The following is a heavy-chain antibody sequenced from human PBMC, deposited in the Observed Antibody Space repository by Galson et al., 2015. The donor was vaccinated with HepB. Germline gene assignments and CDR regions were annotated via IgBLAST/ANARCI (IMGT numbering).Heavy chain of an antibody. CDR1: GYTFTSYG. Sequence: SVKVSCKASGYTFTSYGISWVRQAPGQGLEWMGWISAYNGNTNYAQKLQGRVTMTTDTSTSTAYMELRSLRSDDTAVYYCARVVVPAAGGGGFFDYWGQGTLVTVSS. CDR2: ISAYNGNT. D-gene: IGHD2-2*01. V-gene: IGHV1-18*04. CDR3: ARVVVPAAGGGGFFDY. J-gene: IGHJ4*02.